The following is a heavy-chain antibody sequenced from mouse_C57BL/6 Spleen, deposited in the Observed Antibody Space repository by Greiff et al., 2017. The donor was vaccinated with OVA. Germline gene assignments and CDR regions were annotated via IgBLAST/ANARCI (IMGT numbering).Heavy chain of an antibody. CDR2: IYPGDGDT. V-gene: IGHV1-82*01. CDR1: GYAFSSSW. J-gene: IGHJ3*01. Sequence: VQLQQSGPELVKPGASVKISCTASGYAFSSSWMNWVKQRPGKGLAWIGRIYPGDGDTNYTGKFKGKATLTADTSSSTAYMQLSSRTSEDSAVYFCARGGYDSSSYCFAYWGQGTLVTVSA. CDR3: ARGGYDSSSYCFAY. D-gene: IGHD1-1*01.